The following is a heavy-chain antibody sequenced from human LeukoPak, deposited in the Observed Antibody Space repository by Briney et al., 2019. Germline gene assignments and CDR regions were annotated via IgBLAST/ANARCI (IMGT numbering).Heavy chain of an antibody. V-gene: IGHV4-31*03. CDR2: IYYSGST. CDR1: GGSISSGDYY. CDR3: TRTTVTTGSYYYYYGMDV. J-gene: IGHJ6*02. Sequence: SETLSLTCTVSGGSISSGDYYWSWIRQHPGKGLEWIGYIYYSGSTYYNPSLKSRVTISVDTSKNQFSLKLSSVTAADTAVYYCTRTTVTTGSYYYYYGMDVWGQGTTVTVSS. D-gene: IGHD4-17*01.